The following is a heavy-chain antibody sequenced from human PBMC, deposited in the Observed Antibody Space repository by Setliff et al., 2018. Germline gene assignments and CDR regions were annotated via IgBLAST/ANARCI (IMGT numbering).Heavy chain of an antibody. Sequence: KTSETLSLTCAAYGGTFSDYYWTWIRQPPGKGLEWIGEINHSGFTNYNPSLQSRVSISIDTSKDQFSLRMSSVTAADAAIYYCARGRNVAARLLDTWGQGSRVTVSS. CDR2: INHSGFT. CDR3: ARGRNVAARLLDT. V-gene: IGHV4-34*01. CDR1: GGTFSDYY. J-gene: IGHJ5*02. D-gene: IGHD6-6*01.